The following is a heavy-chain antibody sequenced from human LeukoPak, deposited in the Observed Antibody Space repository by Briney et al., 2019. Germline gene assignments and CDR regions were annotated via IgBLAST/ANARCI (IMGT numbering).Heavy chain of an antibody. D-gene: IGHD4/OR15-4a*01. V-gene: IGHV1-46*01. CDR2: INPSGGST. CDR3: ATGITPPGAQGYYFDY. J-gene: IGHJ4*02. CDR1: GYTFTSYY. Sequence: ASVKVSCKASGYTFTSYYMHWVRQAPGQGLEWMGIINPSGGSTSYAQKFQGRVTMTEDTSTDTAYMELSRLGSDDTAVYFCATGITPPGAQGYYFDYWGQGVLVIVSS.